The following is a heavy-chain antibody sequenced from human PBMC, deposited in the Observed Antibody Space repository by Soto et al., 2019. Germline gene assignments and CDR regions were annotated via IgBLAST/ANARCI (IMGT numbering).Heavy chain of an antibody. V-gene: IGHV5-10-1*01. CDR3: ARQPDYDILTGYYVPGLDP. Sequence: LKISCKGSGYSFTSYWISWVRQMPGKGLEWMGRIDPSDSYTNYSPSFQGHVTISADKSISTAYLQWSSLKASDTAMYYCARQPDYDILTGYYVPGLDPRGQGTLVTVSS. D-gene: IGHD3-9*01. CDR1: GYSFTSYW. CDR2: IDPSDSYT. J-gene: IGHJ5*02.